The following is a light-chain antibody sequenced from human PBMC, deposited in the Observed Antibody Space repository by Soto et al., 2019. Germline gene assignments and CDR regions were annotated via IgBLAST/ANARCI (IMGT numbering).Light chain of an antibody. CDR1: SSYVGDYNY. Sequence: QSALTQPASVSGSPGQSITISCTGTSSYVGDYNYVSWYLQHPGKAPKLIIYGVTNRPSGISNRFSGSKSGNTASLTISGLQAEDEADYYCSSYTGNNTLVFGGGTKVTVL. V-gene: IGLV2-14*01. CDR2: GVT. J-gene: IGLJ2*01. CDR3: SSYTGNNTLV.